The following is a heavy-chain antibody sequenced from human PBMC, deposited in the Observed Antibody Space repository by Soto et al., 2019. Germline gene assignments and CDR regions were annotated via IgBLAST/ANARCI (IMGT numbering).Heavy chain of an antibody. CDR1: GFTFSSYG. CDR2: ISYDGSNK. V-gene: IGHV3-30*18. CDR3: AKDSEYSSSWYSSNWFDP. Sequence: LRLSCAASGFTFSSYGMHCVRQAPVKGLEWVAVISYDGSNKYYADSVKGRFTISRDNSKNTLYLQMNSLRAEDTAVYYCAKDSEYSSSWYSSNWFDPWGQGTLVTVSS. J-gene: IGHJ5*02. D-gene: IGHD6-13*01.